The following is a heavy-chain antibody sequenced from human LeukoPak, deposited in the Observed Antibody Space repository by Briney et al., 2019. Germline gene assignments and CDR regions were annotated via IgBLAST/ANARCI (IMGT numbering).Heavy chain of an antibody. V-gene: IGHV3-43*02. J-gene: IGHJ5*02. CDR1: GFTLNVYA. D-gene: IGHD1-26*01. CDR2: ISGDGDST. Sequence: GGSLRLSCVASGFTLNVYALHWVRQAPGKGLEWISLISGDGDSTYYADSVKGRFTISRDNSKNSLYLQMSSLRAEDTAVYYCAKGVRSGTYYNCFDPWGQGTLVTVSS. CDR3: AKGVRSGTYYNCFDP.